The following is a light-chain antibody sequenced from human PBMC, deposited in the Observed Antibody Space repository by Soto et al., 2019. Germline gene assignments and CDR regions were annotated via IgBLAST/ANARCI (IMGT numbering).Light chain of an antibody. CDR3: QQYNSWPALT. V-gene: IGKV3-15*01. CDR2: AAS. CDR1: QSISTY. J-gene: IGKJ4*01. Sequence: EIVMTQSPATLSVSPGERATLSCRASQSISTYLAWYQQKPGQAPRLLISAASTRATGIPARFSGSGSGTEFTLTINSLQSEDFAVYYCQQYNSWPALTFGGGTKVEIK.